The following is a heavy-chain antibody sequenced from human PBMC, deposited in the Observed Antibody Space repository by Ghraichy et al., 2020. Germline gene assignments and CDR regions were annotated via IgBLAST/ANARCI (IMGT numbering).Heavy chain of an antibody. CDR2: ISASGGST. D-gene: IGHD2-2*01. CDR3: AKDLLRSHTSFAY. Sequence: GGSLRLSCAASGFTFSSFAVSWVRQAPGKGLEWVSGISASGGSTYYADSVKGRFTISRDNSKNTLFLQMNSLRAEDTAVYYCAKDLLRSHTSFAYWGQGTLVIVS. V-gene: IGHV3-23*01. J-gene: IGHJ4*02. CDR1: GFTFSSFA.